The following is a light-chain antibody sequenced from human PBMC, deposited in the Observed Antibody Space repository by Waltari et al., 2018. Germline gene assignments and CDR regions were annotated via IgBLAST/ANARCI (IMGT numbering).Light chain of an antibody. CDR1: QSISTS. CDR3: QQSYTTAYT. Sequence: IQMTQSPSSLSASVGDRVTIPCRASQSISTSLNWYQQIPGKAPKLLIYVAPTLQSGVPSRFSGSGSGTDFSLTISSLQPEDFATYYCQQSYTTAYTFGQGTKLEIK. J-gene: IGKJ2*01. V-gene: IGKV1-39*01. CDR2: VAP.